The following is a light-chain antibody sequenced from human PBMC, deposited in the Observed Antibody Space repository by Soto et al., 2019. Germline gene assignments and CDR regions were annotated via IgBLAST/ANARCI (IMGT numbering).Light chain of an antibody. V-gene: IGKV3-11*01. CDR2: DAS. Sequence: IVLTQSPAPLSFTPGERATLSCRASQSVSSYLAWYQHKPGQAPRLLSYDASNRATGIPARFSGSGSGTDFTLTISSLEPEDFARYYCQERGNWPSCGQGTRLEIK. CDR1: QSVSSY. CDR3: QERGNWPS. J-gene: IGKJ5*01.